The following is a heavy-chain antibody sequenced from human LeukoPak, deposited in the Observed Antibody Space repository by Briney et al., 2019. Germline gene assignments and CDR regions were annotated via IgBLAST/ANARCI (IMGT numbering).Heavy chain of an antibody. D-gene: IGHD3-9*01. CDR1: GGSISSSSYY. CDR2: IYYSGST. J-gene: IGHJ5*02. V-gene: IGHV4-39*07. CDR3: ARDGISYDILTGYQLNWFDP. Sequence: SETLSLTCTVSGGSISSSSYYWGRIRQPPGKGLEWIGSIYYSGSTYYNPSLKSRVTISVDTSKNQFSLKLSSVTAADTAVYYCARDGISYDILTGYQLNWFDPWGQGTLVTVSS.